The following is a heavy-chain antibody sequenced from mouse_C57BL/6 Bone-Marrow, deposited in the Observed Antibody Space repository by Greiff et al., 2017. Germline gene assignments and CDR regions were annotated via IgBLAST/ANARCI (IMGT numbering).Heavy chain of an antibody. CDR1: GYTFTSYW. CDR2: IYPGSGST. V-gene: IGHV1-55*01. J-gene: IGHJ1*03. CDR3: ARPYYSNYWYFDV. Sequence: QVHVKQPGAELVKPGASVKMSCKASGYTFTSYWITWVKQRPGQGLEWIGDIYPGSGSTNYNEKFKSKATLTVDTSSSTAYMQLSSLPSEDSAVYDCARPYYSNYWYFDVWGTGTTVTVSS. D-gene: IGHD2-5*01.